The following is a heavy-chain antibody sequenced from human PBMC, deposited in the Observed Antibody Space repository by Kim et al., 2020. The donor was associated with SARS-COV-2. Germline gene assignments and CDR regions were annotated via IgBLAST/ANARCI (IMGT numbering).Heavy chain of an antibody. J-gene: IGHJ3*02. Sequence: GGSLRLSCAASGFTFSSYEMNWVRQAPGKGLEWVSYISSSGSTIYYADSVKGRFTISRDNAKNSLYLQMNSLRAEDTAVYYCARSPHGADAFDIWGQGTMVTVSS. D-gene: IGHD2-8*01. CDR3: ARSPHGADAFDI. V-gene: IGHV3-48*03. CDR1: GFTFSSYE. CDR2: ISSSGSTI.